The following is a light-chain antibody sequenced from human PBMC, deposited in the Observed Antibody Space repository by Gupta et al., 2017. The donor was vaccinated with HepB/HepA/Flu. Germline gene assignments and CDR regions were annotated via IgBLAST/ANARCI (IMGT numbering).Light chain of an antibody. CDR3: EEWDDTVNGSV. CDR1: SSNIEFNT. J-gene: IGLJ2*01. V-gene: IGLV1-44*01. Sequence: QSLLIQPPSASGTPGQSVTVSCSGSSSNIEFNTVNWYQQLPGAAPKIVIFSDNERPSGVPDRFSGSKSGTSASLTISGLQSADEADYICEEWDDTVNGSVFGGGTRLTVL. CDR2: SDN.